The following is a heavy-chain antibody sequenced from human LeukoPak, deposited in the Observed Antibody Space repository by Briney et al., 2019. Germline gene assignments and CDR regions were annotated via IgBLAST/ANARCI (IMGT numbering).Heavy chain of an antibody. V-gene: IGHV3-73*01. J-gene: IGHJ3*02. CDR2: IRSKTNNYAT. Sequence: GGSLRLSCAGPGLTFSGSAMHWVRQASGKGLEWVGRIRSKTNNYATAYAASVTGRFTIFRDDSKNTAYLQMDSLKIEDTAVYYCTRPGSYSTDDAFDIWGQGTMVTVSS. D-gene: IGHD1-26*01. CDR3: TRPGSYSTDDAFDI. CDR1: GLTFSGSA.